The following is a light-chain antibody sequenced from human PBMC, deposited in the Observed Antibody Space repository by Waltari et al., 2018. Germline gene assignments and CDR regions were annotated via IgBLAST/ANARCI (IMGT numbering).Light chain of an antibody. CDR2: EVI. V-gene: IGLV2-23*02. Sequence: QSALTQPASVSGTPGQSITISCPGTNSDVGNSNLLSWYQHHPGEAPKLMICEVIKRPSGVSNRFSGSKSGNTASLTISGLQAEDEADYYCCSYAGSGTYVFGTGTKVTVL. J-gene: IGLJ1*01. CDR1: NSDVGNSNL. CDR3: CSYAGSGTYV.